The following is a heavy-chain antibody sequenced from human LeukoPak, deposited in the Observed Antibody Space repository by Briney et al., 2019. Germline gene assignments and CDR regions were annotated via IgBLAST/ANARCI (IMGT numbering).Heavy chain of an antibody. CDR2: IYYSGDT. CDR1: RGSISGYS. D-gene: IGHD4/OR15-4a*01. J-gene: IGHJ5*02. Sequence: SETLSLTCTVSRGSISGYSWSWIRQSPGGGLEWIGYIYYSGDTAYNPSLRSRVTMSVDASKNQFSLQLRSMTTADTAVYYCVRGPYGASISKWFDPWGQGTQVIVSP. CDR3: VRGPYGASISKWFDP. V-gene: IGHV4-59*01.